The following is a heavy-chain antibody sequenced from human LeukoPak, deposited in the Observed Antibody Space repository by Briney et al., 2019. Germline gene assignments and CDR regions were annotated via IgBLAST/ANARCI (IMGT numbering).Heavy chain of an antibody. Sequence: PGGSLRLSCAASGFTFSSYAMHWVRQAPGKGLEWVAVISYDGSNKYYADSVKGRFTISRDNPKNTLYLQMNSLRAEDTAVYYCARAPYYPYGPGDYWGQGTLVTVSS. CDR3: ARAPYYPYGPGDY. CDR1: GFTFSSYA. V-gene: IGHV3-30*04. J-gene: IGHJ4*02. D-gene: IGHD3-10*01. CDR2: ISYDGSNK.